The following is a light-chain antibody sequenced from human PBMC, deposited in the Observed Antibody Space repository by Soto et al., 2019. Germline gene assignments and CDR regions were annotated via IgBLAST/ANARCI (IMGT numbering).Light chain of an antibody. Sequence: QSALTQPASVSGSPRQSITISCTGTSRDVGAYNYVSWYQQHPGKAPKLMIYEVTNRPSGVSDRFSGSKSGYTASLTISGLQAEDEADYYCGSYTTSATYVFGPGTKLTVL. CDR1: SRDVGAYNY. CDR2: EVT. V-gene: IGLV2-14*01. J-gene: IGLJ1*01. CDR3: GSYTTSATYV.